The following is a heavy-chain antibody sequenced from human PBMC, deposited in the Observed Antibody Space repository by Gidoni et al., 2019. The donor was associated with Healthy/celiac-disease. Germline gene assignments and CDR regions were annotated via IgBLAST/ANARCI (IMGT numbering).Heavy chain of an antibody. CDR3: AKERDYYDSSGIDY. Sequence: FSSYAMSWVRQAPGKGLEWVSAISGSGGSTYYADSVKGRFTISRDNSKNTLYLQMNSLRAEDTAGYYCAKERDYYDSSGIDYWGQGTLVTVSS. CDR2: ISGSGGST. J-gene: IGHJ4*02. CDR1: FSSYA. V-gene: IGHV3-23*01. D-gene: IGHD3-22*01.